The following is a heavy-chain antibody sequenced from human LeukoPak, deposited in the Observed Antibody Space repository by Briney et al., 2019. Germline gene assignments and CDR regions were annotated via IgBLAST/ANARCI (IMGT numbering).Heavy chain of an antibody. V-gene: IGHV4-59*08. CDR2: IYYKGNT. J-gene: IGHJ4*02. CDR1: GGSINSHY. Sequence: SETLSLTCTVSGGSINSHYWSWIRQPPGKGLEWIGDIYYKGNTNYNPSLKSRVTISVDTSKIHLSLKLTSVLAADTAIYYCVRRDNTGWNYFDYWGQGILVTVSS. D-gene: IGHD6-19*01. CDR3: VRRDNTGWNYFDY.